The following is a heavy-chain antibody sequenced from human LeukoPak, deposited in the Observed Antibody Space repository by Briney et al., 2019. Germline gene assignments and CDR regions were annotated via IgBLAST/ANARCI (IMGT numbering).Heavy chain of an antibody. J-gene: IGHJ4*02. CDR1: GFTFSSYA. CDR3: AREETSFDY. V-gene: IGHV3-30-3*01. CDR2: ISYDGSNK. Sequence: QAGGSLRLSCAASGFTFSSYAMHWVRQAPGKGLEWVAVISYDGSNKYYVDSVKGRFTISRDNSKNTLYLQMNSLRAEDTAVYYCAREETSFDYWGQGTLVTVSS.